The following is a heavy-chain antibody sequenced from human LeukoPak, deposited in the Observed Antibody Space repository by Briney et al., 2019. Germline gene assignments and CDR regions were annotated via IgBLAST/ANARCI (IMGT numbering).Heavy chain of an antibody. CDR1: GGSINSYY. J-gene: IGHJ4*02. CDR3: ASVGSSAH. CDR2: IYYSGST. D-gene: IGHD1-14*01. V-gene: IGHV4-59*08. Sequence: SETLSLTCTVSGGSINSYYWSWIRQPPGKGLEWIGYIYYSGSTNYNPSLKSRVTISVDTSKNQFSLKLSSVTAADTAVYYCASVGSSAHWGQGTLVTVSS.